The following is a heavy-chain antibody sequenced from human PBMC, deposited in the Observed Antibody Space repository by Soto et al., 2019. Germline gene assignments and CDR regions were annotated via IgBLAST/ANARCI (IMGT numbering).Heavy chain of an antibody. D-gene: IGHD2-2*01. CDR2: IYYSGST. Sequence: PSETLSLTCTVSGGSISSYYLSWIRQPPGKGLEWIGYIYYSGSTNYNPSLKSRVTISVDTSKNQFSLKLSSVTAADTAVYYCARVGAYCSSTSCYALPYNWFDPWGQGTLVTVSS. J-gene: IGHJ5*02. CDR1: GGSISSYY. CDR3: ARVGAYCSSTSCYALPYNWFDP. V-gene: IGHV4-59*01.